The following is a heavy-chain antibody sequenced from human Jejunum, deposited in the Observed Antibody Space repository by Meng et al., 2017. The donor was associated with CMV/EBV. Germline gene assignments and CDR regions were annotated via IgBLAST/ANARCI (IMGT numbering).Heavy chain of an antibody. J-gene: IGHJ5*02. CDR2: MNTNSGDT. V-gene: IGHV1-8*01. D-gene: IGHD6-6*01. Sequence: SGYTFSSHDIHWVRQATGQGLEGMGWMNTNSGDTAYAQKLQGRVSMTRDISTSTAYMELSSLRYEDTAVYYCVRASVPYSSSTNWFDPWGQGTLVTVSS. CDR3: VRASVPYSSSTNWFDP. CDR1: GYTFSSHD.